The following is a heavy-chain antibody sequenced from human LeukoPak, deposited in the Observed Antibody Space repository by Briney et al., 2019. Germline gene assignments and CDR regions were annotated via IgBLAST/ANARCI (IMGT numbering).Heavy chain of an antibody. J-gene: IGHJ4*02. CDR2: ISVSGDST. D-gene: IGHD6-6*01. Sequence: GGSLRLSCEASGFTFSSYAMSWVRQAPGKGLEWVSGISVSGDSTYYADSVKGRFTISRDSSKNTLYLQMNSLRAEDTAVYYCATGIVAARLCHYWGQGTLVTVSS. V-gene: IGHV3-23*01. CDR3: ATGIVAARLCHY. CDR1: GFTFSSYA.